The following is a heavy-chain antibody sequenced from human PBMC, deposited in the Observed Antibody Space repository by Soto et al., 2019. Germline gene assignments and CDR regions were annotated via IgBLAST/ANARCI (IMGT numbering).Heavy chain of an antibody. CDR3: ARESFASNRHYGETGLDY. V-gene: IGHV3-33*01. CDR1: GFTFSSYG. Sequence: PGGSLRLSCAASGFTFSSYGMHWVRQAPGKGLEWVAVIWYDGSNKYYADSVKGRFTISRDNSKNTLYLQMNSLRAEDTAVYYCARESFASNRHYGETGLDYWGQGTLVTVSS. D-gene: IGHD4-17*01. J-gene: IGHJ4*02. CDR2: IWYDGSNK.